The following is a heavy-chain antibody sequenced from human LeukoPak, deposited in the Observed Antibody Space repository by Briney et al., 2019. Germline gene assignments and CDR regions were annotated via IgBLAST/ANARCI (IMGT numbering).Heavy chain of an antibody. CDR2: ITSSGSPT. D-gene: IGHD2-15*01. J-gene: IGHJ3*02. V-gene: IGHV3-48*03. CDR1: GFTLSTYE. Sequence: GGSLRLSCAASGFTLSTYEMTWVRQAPGKGLEWISFITSSGSPTFYADSVQGRFTIFRDQAKNSLFLQMNNLRGEDTAVYYCARDISSSTRAFDIWGQGTMVTVS. CDR3: ARDISSSTRAFDI.